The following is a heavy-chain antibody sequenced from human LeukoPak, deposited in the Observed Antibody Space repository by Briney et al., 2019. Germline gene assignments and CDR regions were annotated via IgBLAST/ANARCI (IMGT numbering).Heavy chain of an antibody. CDR2: IYYSGST. J-gene: IGHJ6*04. Sequence: SETLSLTCTVSGGSISSYYWSWIRQPPGKGLEWIGYIYYSGSTNYNPSLKSRISISVDTSKNQFSLKLSSVTAADTAVYFCARGPPYAPGILDVWGKGTTVTVSS. V-gene: IGHV4-59*01. CDR1: GGSISSYY. CDR3: ARGPPYAPGILDV. D-gene: IGHD1-26*01.